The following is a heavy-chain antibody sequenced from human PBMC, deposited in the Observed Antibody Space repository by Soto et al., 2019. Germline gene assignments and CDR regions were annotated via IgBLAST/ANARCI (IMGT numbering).Heavy chain of an antibody. D-gene: IGHD3-10*01. J-gene: IGHJ3*02. CDR3: AKHTMVRGEDDAFDI. CDR1: GFTFSSYG. Sequence: QVQLVESGGGVVQPGRSLRLSCAASGFTFSSYGMHWVRQAPGKGLEWVAVISYDGSNKYYADSVKGRFTISRDNSKNTLYLQMNSLRDEDTAVYYCAKHTMVRGEDDAFDIWGQGTMVTVSS. V-gene: IGHV3-30*18. CDR2: ISYDGSNK.